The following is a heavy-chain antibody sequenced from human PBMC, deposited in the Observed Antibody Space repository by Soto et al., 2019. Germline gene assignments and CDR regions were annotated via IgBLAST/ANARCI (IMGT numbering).Heavy chain of an antibody. Sequence: PSETLSLTCTVSGGSISSSSYYWGWIRQPPGKGLEWIGSIYYSGSTYYNPSLKSRVTISVDTSKNQFSLKLSSVTAADTAVYYCARTHDDGYGYYYYYMDVWGKGTTVTVSS. CDR1: GGSISSSSYY. CDR2: IYYSGST. J-gene: IGHJ6*03. V-gene: IGHV4-39*01. D-gene: IGHD5-18*01. CDR3: ARTHDDGYGYYYYYMDV.